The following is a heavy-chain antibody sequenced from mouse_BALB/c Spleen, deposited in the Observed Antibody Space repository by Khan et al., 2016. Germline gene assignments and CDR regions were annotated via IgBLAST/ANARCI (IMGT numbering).Heavy chain of an antibody. Sequence: QVQLKESGPELVKPGASVKISCKASGYAFSSSWMNWVKQRPGQGLEWIGRIYPGDGDTNYNGKFKGKATLTADKSSSTAYMQLSSLTSVDSAVYFCAFMIMTGENFAYWGQGTLVTVSA. V-gene: IGHV1-82*01. J-gene: IGHJ3*01. CDR1: GYAFSSSW. D-gene: IGHD2-4*01. CDR2: IYPGDGDT. CDR3: AFMIMTGENFAY.